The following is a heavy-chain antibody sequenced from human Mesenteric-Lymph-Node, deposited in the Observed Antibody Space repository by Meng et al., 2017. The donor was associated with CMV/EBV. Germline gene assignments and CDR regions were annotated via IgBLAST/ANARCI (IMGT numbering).Heavy chain of an antibody. D-gene: IGHD4-17*01. CDR3: ARAPATVTTTYPDY. CDR1: GFTVSSNY. CDR2: IYSGGST. Sequence: CAASGFTVSSNYMSWVRQAPGKGLEWVSVIYSGGSTYYADSVKGRFTISRDNSKNTLYLQMNSLRAEDTAVYYCARAPATVTTTYPDYWGQGTLVTVSS. V-gene: IGHV3-66*01. J-gene: IGHJ4*02.